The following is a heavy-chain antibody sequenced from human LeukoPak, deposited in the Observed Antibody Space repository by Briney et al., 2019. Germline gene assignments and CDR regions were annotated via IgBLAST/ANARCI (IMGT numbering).Heavy chain of an antibody. V-gene: IGHV3-30-3*01. CDR1: GFTFSSYA. CDR3: ARERGQAAENWFDP. D-gene: IGHD6-25*01. CDR2: ISYDGSNK. J-gene: IGHJ5*02. Sequence: GGSLRLSCAASGFTFSSYAMHWVRQAPGKELDWVAVISYDGSNKYYADSVKGRFTISREHSKNTLYLQMNSLRAEDTAVYYCARERGQAAENWFDPWGQGTLVTVSS.